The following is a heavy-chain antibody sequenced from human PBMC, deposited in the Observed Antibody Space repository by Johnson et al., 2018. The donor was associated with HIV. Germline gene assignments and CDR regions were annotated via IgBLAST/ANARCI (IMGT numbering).Heavy chain of an antibody. D-gene: IGHD2-15*01. CDR3: ARVARHDGWWFDAFDI. Sequence: EKLVESGGGLVQPGGSLRLSCAASRITFSRYWMTWVRQAPGKGLEWVANIKQDGSEKYYVDSVKGRFTISRDNAKNSLYLQMNSLRAEDTAVYYCARVARHDGWWFDAFDIWGQGTMVTVSS. J-gene: IGHJ3*02. CDR2: IKQDGSEK. V-gene: IGHV3-7*01. CDR1: RITFSRYW.